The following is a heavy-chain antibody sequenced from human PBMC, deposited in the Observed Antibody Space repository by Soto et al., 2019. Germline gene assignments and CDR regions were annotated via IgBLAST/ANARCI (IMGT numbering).Heavy chain of an antibody. CDR2: IYYSGST. V-gene: IGHV4-31*03. CDR3: ARTKTSSTSFHVDY. CDR1: GGSISSGDYY. J-gene: IGHJ4*02. D-gene: IGHD2-2*01. Sequence: QVQLQESGPGLVKPSQTLSLTCTVSGGSISSGDYYWTWIRQHPGKGLEWIGYIYYSGSTKHNPSLRSRITLSVDTSKNQFSLKLNSVTAADTAVYYCARTKTSSTSFHVDYWGQGTQVTVSS.